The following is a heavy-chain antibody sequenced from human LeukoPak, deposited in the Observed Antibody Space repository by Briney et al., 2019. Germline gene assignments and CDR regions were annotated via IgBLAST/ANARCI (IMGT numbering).Heavy chain of an antibody. V-gene: IGHV1-58*01. Sequence: SVKVSCKTSGFTFGTSAVQWMRQARGQRLEWIGWIVVGSGNTGYAQKFQERVSITRDMSTSTAYMELNSLRSEDTAVYYCAAHRSAGWLTDYWGQGTLVTVSS. D-gene: IGHD3-22*01. CDR2: IVVGSGNT. CDR3: AAHRSAGWLTDY. J-gene: IGHJ4*02. CDR1: GFTFGTSA.